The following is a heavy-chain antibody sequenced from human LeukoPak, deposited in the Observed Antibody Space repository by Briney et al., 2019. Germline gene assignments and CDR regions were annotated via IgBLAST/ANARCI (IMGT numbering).Heavy chain of an antibody. Sequence: GGSLRLFCAASGFTFSSHWMHWVRQGPGKGLVWVSRINGDGSRTIYADSVKGRFTISRDSAKNTLYLQMNSLRAEDTAVYYCAREVGDYYDSSGSFGYWGQGTLVTVSS. CDR3: AREVGDYYDSSGSFGY. CDR2: INGDGSRT. V-gene: IGHV3-74*01. D-gene: IGHD3-22*01. J-gene: IGHJ4*02. CDR1: GFTFSSHW.